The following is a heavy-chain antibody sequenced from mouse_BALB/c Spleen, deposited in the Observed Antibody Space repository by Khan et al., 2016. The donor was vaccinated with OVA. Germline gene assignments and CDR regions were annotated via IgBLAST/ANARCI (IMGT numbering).Heavy chain of an antibody. Sequence: EVQLVESGPGLVQPSQSLSLTCTVTGYSITSDYAWNWIRQFPGNKLEWMGFISYSGNTKYNHSIKSRFSITRDTYKNQFFLQLNSVTTEDTSTYYCARVYGGDFDYWGQGTSLTVSS. J-gene: IGHJ2*02. CDR3: ARVYGGDFDY. D-gene: IGHD1-1*02. CDR2: ISYSGNT. CDR1: GYSITSDYA. V-gene: IGHV3-2*02.